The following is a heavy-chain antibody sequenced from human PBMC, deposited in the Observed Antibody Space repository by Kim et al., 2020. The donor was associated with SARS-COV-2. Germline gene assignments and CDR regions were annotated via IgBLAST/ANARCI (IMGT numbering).Heavy chain of an antibody. CDR3: ARGPYSYGPIDY. D-gene: IGHD5-18*01. CDR2: MNPNSGNT. J-gene: IGHJ4*02. V-gene: IGHV1-8*01. Sequence: ASVKVSCKASGYTFTSYDINWVRQATGQGLEWMGWMNPNSGNTGYAQKFQGRVTMTRNTSISTAYMELSSLRSEDTAVYYCARGPYSYGPIDYWGQGTLVTVSS. CDR1: GYTFTSYD.